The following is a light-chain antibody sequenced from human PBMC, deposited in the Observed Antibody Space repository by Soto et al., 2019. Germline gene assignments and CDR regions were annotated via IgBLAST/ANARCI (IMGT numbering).Light chain of an antibody. Sequence: QSVLTQPHSVSGSPGQSVTISCTGTSSDVGGYNYVSWYQEQPGKAPKLMIYDVSKRPSGVPDRFSGSKSGNTASLTNSGLQAEDEADYYCCSYAGSYSYVFGTGTKVTVL. CDR3: CSYAGSYSYV. CDR2: DVS. CDR1: SSDVGGYNY. V-gene: IGLV2-11*01. J-gene: IGLJ1*01.